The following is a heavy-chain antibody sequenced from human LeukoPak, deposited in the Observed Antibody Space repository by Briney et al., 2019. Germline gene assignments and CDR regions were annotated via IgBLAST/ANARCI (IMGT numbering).Heavy chain of an antibody. J-gene: IGHJ6*02. CDR2: IYYSGST. D-gene: IGHD2-15*01. CDR3: ARLKSGCSGGSCYTEGGFYYYYYGMDV. Sequence: SETLSLTCTVSGGSISSYYWSWIRQPPGKGLEWIGYIYYSGSTNYNPSLKSRVTISVDTSKNQFSLKLSSVTAADTAVYYCARLKSGCSGGSCYTEGGFYYYYYGMDVWGQGTTVTVSS. V-gene: IGHV4-59*08. CDR1: GGSISSYY.